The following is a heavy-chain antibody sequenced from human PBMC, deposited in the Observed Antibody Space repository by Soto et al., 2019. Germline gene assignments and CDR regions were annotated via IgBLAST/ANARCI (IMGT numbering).Heavy chain of an antibody. CDR1: GGSISSSSYY. V-gene: IGHV4-39*01. CDR3: ARQQSGYNTMDN. CDR2: LYYSWST. D-gene: IGHD3-3*01. J-gene: IGHJ4*02. Sequence: SETLSLTCTVSGGSISSSSYYWCWIRQPPGKGLGWIGSLYYSWSTYYNPSLKSRVTISVDTSKNQFSLKPSSLTAADTAVYYCARQQSGYNTMDNWGQGTLVTVSA.